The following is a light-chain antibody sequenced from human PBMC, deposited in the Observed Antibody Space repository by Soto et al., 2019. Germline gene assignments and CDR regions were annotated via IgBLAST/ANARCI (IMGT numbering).Light chain of an antibody. J-gene: IGLJ2*01. CDR2: DNN. CDR1: SSNIGNNY. V-gene: IGLV1-51*01. CDR3: GTWDSSLSAGDVV. Sequence: QSVLTQPPSVSAAPGQKVTISCSGSSSNIGNNYVSWYQQLPGTALKLLIYDNNKRPSGIPDRFSGSKSGTSATLGITGLQTGDEADYYCGTWDSSLSAGDVVFGGGTKLTVL.